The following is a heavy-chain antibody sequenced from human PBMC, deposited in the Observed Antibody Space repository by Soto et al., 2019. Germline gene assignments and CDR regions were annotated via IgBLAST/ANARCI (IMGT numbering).Heavy chain of an antibody. J-gene: IGHJ4*02. CDR3: ARDPIYYYGSGSYYQYFDY. D-gene: IGHD3-10*01. V-gene: IGHV1-69*01. CDR2: IIPIFGTE. Sequence: QVQLVQSGAEVKKPGSSVKVSCKASGGTFSSYAISWVRQAPGQGLEWMGGIIPIFGTENYAQKFQGRVTITADESTSTAYMELSSLRSEDTAVYYCARDPIYYYGSGSYYQYFDYWGQGTLVTVSS. CDR1: GGTFSSYA.